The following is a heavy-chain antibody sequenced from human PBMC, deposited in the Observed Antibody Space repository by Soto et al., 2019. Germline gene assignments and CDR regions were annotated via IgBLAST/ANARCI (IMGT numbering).Heavy chain of an antibody. Sequence: EVQLVESGGGLVQPGRSLRLSCAASGFSFDEYGMHWVRQGPGKGLEWVSGISWSSATIGYADSVKGRFSISRDNAKRCLYLQMSSLRPEDTALYYCAKSTGGTANGLDVWGQGITVTVSS. CDR2: ISWSSATI. CDR1: GFSFDEYG. CDR3: AKSTGGTANGLDV. D-gene: IGHD2-8*02. V-gene: IGHV3-9*01. J-gene: IGHJ6*02.